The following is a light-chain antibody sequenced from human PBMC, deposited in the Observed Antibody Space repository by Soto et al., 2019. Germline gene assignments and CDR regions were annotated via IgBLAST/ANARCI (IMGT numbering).Light chain of an antibody. V-gene: IGKV1-5*01. CDR3: QQYNSYWT. J-gene: IGKJ1*01. CDR1: QSISSW. CDR2: DAS. Sequence: DIQMTQSPSTLSASVGDRVTITCRASQSISSWLAWYQQKPGKAPKLLIYDASSLESGVPSTFSGSGSGTEFTLPISSLQPDDFATYYCQQYNSYWTFGQGTKVEIK.